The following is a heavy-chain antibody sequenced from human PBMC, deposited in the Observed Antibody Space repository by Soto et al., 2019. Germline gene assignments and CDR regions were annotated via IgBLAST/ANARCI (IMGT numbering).Heavy chain of an antibody. V-gene: IGHV4-59*12. CDR2: MYYSGST. CDR1: GGSISSYY. CDR3: ARGRGWVDP. Sequence: SETLSLTCTVSGGSISSYYWNWIRQPPGKGLEWIGYMYYSGSTNYNPPLKSRVTISVDTSKNQFSLKLSSVTAADTAVYYCARGRGWVDPWGQGTLVTVSS. J-gene: IGHJ5*02.